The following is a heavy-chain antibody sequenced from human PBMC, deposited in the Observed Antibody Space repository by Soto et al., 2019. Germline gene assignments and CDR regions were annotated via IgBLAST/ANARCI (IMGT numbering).Heavy chain of an antibody. CDR3: AKRSSWYIGYYDY. Sequence: VGSLRLSCAASGFTFSSYAMSWVRQAPGKGLEWVSAISGSGGSTYYADSVKGRFTISRDNSKNTLYLQMNSLRAEDAAVYYCAKRSSWYIGYYDYWGQGTLVTVSS. J-gene: IGHJ4*02. V-gene: IGHV3-23*01. CDR1: GFTFSSYA. CDR2: ISGSGGST. D-gene: IGHD6-13*01.